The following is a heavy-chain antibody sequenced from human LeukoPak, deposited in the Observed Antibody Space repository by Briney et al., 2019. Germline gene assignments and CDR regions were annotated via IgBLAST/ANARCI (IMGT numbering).Heavy chain of an antibody. V-gene: IGHV4-59*01. J-gene: IGHJ6*02. D-gene: IGHD2-21*02. CDR2: IYYSGST. CDR1: GGSISSYY. CDR3: ARGGCGGDCYWGYYYYGMDV. Sequence: PSETLSLTCTVSGGSISSYYWSWIRQPPGKGLEWIGHIYYSGSTNYNPSLKSRVTISVDTSKNQFSLKLSSVTAADTAVYYCARGGCGGDCYWGYYYYGMDVWAKGPRSPSP.